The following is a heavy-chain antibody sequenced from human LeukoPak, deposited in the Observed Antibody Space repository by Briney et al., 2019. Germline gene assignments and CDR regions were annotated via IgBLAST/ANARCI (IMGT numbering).Heavy chain of an antibody. V-gene: IGHV4-59*01. CDR2: IYYSGST. CDR3: ARYNSYGYPYYFDY. J-gene: IGHJ4*02. D-gene: IGHD5-18*01. Sequence: PSETLSLTCTVSGGSISSYYWSWIRQPPGKGLEWIGYIYYSGSTNYNPSLKSRVTIPVDTSKNQFSLKLSSVTAADTAVYYCARYNSYGYPYYFDYWGQGTLVTVSS. CDR1: GGSISSYY.